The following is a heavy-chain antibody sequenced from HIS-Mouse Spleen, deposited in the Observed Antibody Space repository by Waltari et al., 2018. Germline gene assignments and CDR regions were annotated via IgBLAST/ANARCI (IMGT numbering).Heavy chain of an antibody. CDR1: GGSISSSSYY. CDR3: ARLAAAGTY. CDR2: IYYSGST. V-gene: IGHV4-39*07. D-gene: IGHD6-13*01. J-gene: IGHJ4*02. Sequence: QLQLQESGPGLVKPSETLSLTCTVSGGSISSSSYYWGWIRQPPGQGLEWIGSIYYSGSTYYHPSLKSRVTISVDPSKNQFSLKLSSVTAADTAVYYCARLAAAGTYWGQGTLVTVSS.